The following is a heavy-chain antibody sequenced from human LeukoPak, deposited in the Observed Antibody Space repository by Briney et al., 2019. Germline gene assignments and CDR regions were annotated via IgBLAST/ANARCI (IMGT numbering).Heavy chain of an antibody. CDR3: ASYVNDYGDYCFDY. Sequence: SETLSLTCTVSGGSISSSSYYWGWIRQPPGKGLEWIGSIYYSGSTYYNPSLKSRVTISVDTSKNQFSLKPSSVTAADTAVYYCASYVNDYGDYCFDYWGQGTLVTVSS. CDR1: GGSISSSSYY. CDR2: IYYSGST. J-gene: IGHJ4*02. V-gene: IGHV4-39*01. D-gene: IGHD4-17*01.